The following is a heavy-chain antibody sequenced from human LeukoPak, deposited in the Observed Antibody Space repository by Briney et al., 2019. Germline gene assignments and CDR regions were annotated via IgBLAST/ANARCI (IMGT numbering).Heavy chain of an antibody. V-gene: IGHV4-59*08. CDR2: MYYSGSN. D-gene: IGHD3-10*01. Sequence: KPSETLSLTCTVSGGSISSYQWSWIRQPPGKGLEWIGYMYYSGSNKYNPSLKRRVTISGDTSKIQFYLKLISVTAADAAVYYCAGHDYYGSGSYRWGQGTLVTVSS. CDR3: AGHDYYGSGSYR. J-gene: IGHJ5*02. CDR1: GGSISSYQ.